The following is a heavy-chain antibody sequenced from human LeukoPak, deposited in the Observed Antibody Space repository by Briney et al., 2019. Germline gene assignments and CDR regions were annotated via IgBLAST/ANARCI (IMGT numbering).Heavy chain of an antibody. D-gene: IGHD1-26*01. CDR1: GFTVNTNH. CDR2: IYNGGNT. CDR3: ATSIVGFSYDEHFQH. V-gene: IGHV3-53*01. J-gene: IGHJ1*01. Sequence: SGGSLRLSCAASGFTVNTNHMHWVRQAPGKGLEWVSTIYNGGNTYYVDSVKGRFTISRDNFKNTLYLQMNSLRAEDTAVYYCATSIVGFSYDEHFQHWGQGTLVTVSS.